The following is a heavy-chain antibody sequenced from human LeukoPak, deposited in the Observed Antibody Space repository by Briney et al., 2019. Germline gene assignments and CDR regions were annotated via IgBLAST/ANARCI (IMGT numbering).Heavy chain of an antibody. V-gene: IGHV4-59*08. CDR2: IYYSGST. CDR3: ARQIKANYFDY. J-gene: IGHJ4*02. D-gene: IGHD3-16*01. Sequence: PSETLSLTCTVSGGSISSYCWSWIRQPPGKGLEWIGYIYYSGSTNYNPSLKSRVTISVDTSKNQFSLKLSSVTAADTAVYYCARQIKANYFDYWGQGTLVTVSS. CDR1: GGSISSYC.